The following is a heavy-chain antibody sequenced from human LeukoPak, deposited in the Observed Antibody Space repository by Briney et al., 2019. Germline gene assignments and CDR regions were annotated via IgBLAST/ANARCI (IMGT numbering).Heavy chain of an antibody. CDR2: ISGSGGST. J-gene: IGHJ4*02. CDR1: GFTFSSYA. V-gene: IGHV3-23*01. D-gene: IGHD5-24*01. Sequence: GGSLRLSCAASGFTFSSYAMSWVRQAPGKGLEWVSAISGSGGSTYYADSVKGRFTISRDNSRNTLYLQMNSLRADDTAVYYCAKNRDYGYNAFDYWGQGTLVTVSS. CDR3: AKNRDYGYNAFDY.